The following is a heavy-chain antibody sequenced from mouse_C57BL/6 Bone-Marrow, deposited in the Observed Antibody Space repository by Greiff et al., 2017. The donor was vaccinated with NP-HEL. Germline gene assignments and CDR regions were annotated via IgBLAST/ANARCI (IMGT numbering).Heavy chain of an antibody. CDR1: GFTFSSYA. J-gene: IGHJ2*01. CDR3: TRAGITTVVPDY. V-gene: IGHV5-9-1*02. CDR2: ISSGGDYI. D-gene: IGHD1-1*01. Sequence: EVQLVESGAGLVKPGGSLKLSCAASGFTFSSYAMSWVRQTPEKRLEWVAYISSGGDYIYYADTVKGRFTISRDNARNTLYLQMSSLKSEDTAMDYCTRAGITTVVPDYWGQGTTLTVSS.